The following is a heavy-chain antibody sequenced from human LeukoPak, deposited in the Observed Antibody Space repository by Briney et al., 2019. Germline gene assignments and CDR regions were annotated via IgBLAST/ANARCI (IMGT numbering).Heavy chain of an antibody. CDR1: GGSFSGYY. Sequence: PSETLSLTCAVYGGSFSGYYWSWIRQPPGKGLEWIGSIYYSGSTYYNPSLKSRVTISVDTSTNQFSLKLSSVTAADTAVYYCARNSSRSGSLTRYYFDYWGQGTLVTVSS. J-gene: IGHJ4*02. CDR3: ARNSSRSGSLTRYYFDY. D-gene: IGHD3-10*01. CDR2: IYYSGST. V-gene: IGHV4-34*01.